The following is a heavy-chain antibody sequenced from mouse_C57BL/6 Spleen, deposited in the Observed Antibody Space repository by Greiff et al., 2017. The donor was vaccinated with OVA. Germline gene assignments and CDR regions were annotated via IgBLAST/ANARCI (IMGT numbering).Heavy chain of an antibody. J-gene: IGHJ2*01. CDR2: IYPGSGST. Sequence: QVQLQQPGAELVKPGASVKMSCKASGYTFTSYWITWVKQRPGQGLEWIGDIYPGSGSTNYNEKFKSKATLTVDTSSSTAYMQLSSLTSEDSAVYYCAREFITTVVADYGGQGTTLTVSS. D-gene: IGHD1-1*01. CDR1: GYTFTSYW. V-gene: IGHV1-55*01. CDR3: AREFITTVVADY.